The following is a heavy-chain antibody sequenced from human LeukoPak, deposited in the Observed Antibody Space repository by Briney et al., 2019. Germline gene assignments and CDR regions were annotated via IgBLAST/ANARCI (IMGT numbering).Heavy chain of an antibody. CDR2: ISSNSNYK. CDR1: GFIFSTHT. J-gene: IGHJ4*02. CDR3: AREVQLWAYFDY. Sequence: SGGSLRLSCAASGFIFSTHTINWVRQAPGKGLEWVSAISSNSNYKYYSDSVRGRFTISRDDAERSVYLQINNLRAEDTAVYYCAREVQLWAYFDYWGQGTLVTVSS. V-gene: IGHV3-21*01. D-gene: IGHD5-18*01.